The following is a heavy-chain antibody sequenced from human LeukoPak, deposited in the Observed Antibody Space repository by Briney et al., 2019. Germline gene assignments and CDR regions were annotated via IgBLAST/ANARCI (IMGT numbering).Heavy chain of an antibody. CDR3: ARDSRYSDNSGYYYSHYYMDV. V-gene: IGHV4-59*01. CDR1: GGSISYDY. CDR2: IYNSGST. D-gene: IGHD3-22*01. J-gene: IGHJ6*03. Sequence: SETLSLTCTVSGGSISYDYWSWIRQPPGKGLGWIGYIYNSGSTNYNPSLMSRVTISVDTSKNQFSLNLSSVTAADTAVYYCARDSRYSDNSGYYYSHYYMDVWGKGTTVTVSS.